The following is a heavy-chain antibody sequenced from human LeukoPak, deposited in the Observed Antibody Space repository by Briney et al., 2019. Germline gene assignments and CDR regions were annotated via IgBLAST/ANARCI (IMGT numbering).Heavy chain of an antibody. CDR3: ARGSGRYYYYGVDV. CDR1: GGSVSSSY. CDR2: IYYSGTTSGNT. J-gene: IGHJ6*02. V-gene: IGHV4-59*02. D-gene: IGHD7-27*01. Sequence: SESLSLTCTVSGGSVSSSYWSWIRQPPGKGLEWVGHIYYSGTTSGNTNYNPSLKSRVTISIDTAKNQFSLQVRSVTAADTAVYYCARGSGRYYYYGVDVWGQGTTVAVSS.